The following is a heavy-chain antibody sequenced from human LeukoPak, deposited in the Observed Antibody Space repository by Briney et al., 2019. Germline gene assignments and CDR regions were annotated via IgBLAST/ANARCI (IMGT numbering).Heavy chain of an antibody. CDR2: ISWNSGSI. CDR1: GFTFDDYA. J-gene: IGHJ5*02. CDR3: AEDSGEGDYDDYNWFDP. V-gene: IGHV3-9*01. Sequence: GGSLRLSCAASGFTFDDYAMHWVRHAPGKGLEWVSGISWNSGSIGYADSVKGRFTISRDNAKNSLYLQMNSLRAEDTALYYCAEDSGEGDYDDYNWFDPWGQGTLVTVSS. D-gene: IGHD4-17*01.